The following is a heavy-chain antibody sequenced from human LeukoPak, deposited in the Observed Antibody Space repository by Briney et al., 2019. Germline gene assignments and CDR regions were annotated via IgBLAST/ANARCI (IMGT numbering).Heavy chain of an antibody. CDR1: GGTFSSYA. D-gene: IGHD6-19*01. CDR3: AKGSGIAVSQSLSLDY. Sequence: ASVKVSCKASGGTFSSYAISWVRQAPGQGLEWMGGIIPIFGTANYAQKFQGRVTITADESTSTAYMELSSLRSEDTAVYYCAKGSGIAVSQSLSLDYWGQGTLVTVSS. J-gene: IGHJ4*02. V-gene: IGHV1-69*13. CDR2: IIPIFGTA.